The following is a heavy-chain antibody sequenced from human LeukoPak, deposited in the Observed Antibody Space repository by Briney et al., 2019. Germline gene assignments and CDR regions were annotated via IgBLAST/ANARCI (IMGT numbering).Heavy chain of an antibody. D-gene: IGHD2-2*01. CDR3: ARDADEYCSSTTCRGGSFDI. Sequence: GGSLRLSCAASGFTFSSYGMHWVRQAPGKGLEWVAVICYGGSNKYYADSVKGRFTISRDNSKNTLYLQMNSLRAEDTAVYYCARDADEYCSSTTCRGGSFDIWGQGTMVTVSS. CDR2: ICYGGSNK. J-gene: IGHJ3*02. CDR1: GFTFSSYG. V-gene: IGHV3-33*01.